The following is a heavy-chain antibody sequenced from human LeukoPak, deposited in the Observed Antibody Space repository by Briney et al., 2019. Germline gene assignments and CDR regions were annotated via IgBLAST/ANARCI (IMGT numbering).Heavy chain of an antibody. Sequence: SETLSLTCTVSGGSISPYYWSWIRQPPGKGLEWIGYIYYSGSTNYNPSLKSRVTISVDTSKNQFSLKLSSVTAADTAVYYCAREGRKRWLGVYIDIWGQGTMVTVSS. CDR1: GGSISPYY. CDR2: IYYSGST. J-gene: IGHJ3*02. V-gene: IGHV4-59*01. CDR3: AREGRKRWLGVYIDI. D-gene: IGHD5-24*01.